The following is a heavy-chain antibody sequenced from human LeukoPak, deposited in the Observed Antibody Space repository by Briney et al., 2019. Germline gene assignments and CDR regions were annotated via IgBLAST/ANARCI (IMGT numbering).Heavy chain of an antibody. V-gene: IGHV3-21*01. D-gene: IGHD3-10*01. J-gene: IGHJ4*02. CDR2: ISSSSSYI. CDR1: GFTFSSYS. Sequence: PGGSLRLSCAASGFTFSSYSMNWVRQAPGEGLEWVSSISSSSSYIYYADSVKGRFTISRDNAKNSLYLQMNSLRAEDTAVYYCARGATMVRGVKYWGQGTLVTVSS. CDR3: ARGATMVRGVKY.